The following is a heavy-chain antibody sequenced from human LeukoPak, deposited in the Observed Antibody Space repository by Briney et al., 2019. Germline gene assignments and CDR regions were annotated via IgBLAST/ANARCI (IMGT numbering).Heavy chain of an antibody. CDR3: ARDIDYYGSGSYYNEGY. J-gene: IGHJ4*02. CDR1: GFTFDDYA. Sequence: GRSLRLSCAASGFTFDDYAMHWVRQAPGKGLEWVSGISWNSGSIGYTDSVKGRFTISRDNAKNSLYLQMNSLRAEDTAVYYCARDIDYYGSGSYYNEGYWGQGTLVTVSS. D-gene: IGHD3-10*01. CDR2: ISWNSGSI. V-gene: IGHV3-9*01.